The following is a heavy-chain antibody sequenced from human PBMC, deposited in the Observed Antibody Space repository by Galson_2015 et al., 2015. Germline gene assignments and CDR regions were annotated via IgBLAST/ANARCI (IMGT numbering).Heavy chain of an antibody. CDR3: ARDRRPHYGSGTFYGMDV. Sequence: CAISGDSVSSNSAAWNWIRQSPSRGLEWLGGTYYRSKWYNDYAVSVKSRITINPDTSKNQFSLQLNSVTPEDTAVYYCARDRRPHYGSGTFYGMDVWGQGTTVTVSS. CDR1: GDSVSSNSAA. D-gene: IGHD3-10*01. CDR2: TYYRSKWYN. V-gene: IGHV6-1*01. J-gene: IGHJ6*02.